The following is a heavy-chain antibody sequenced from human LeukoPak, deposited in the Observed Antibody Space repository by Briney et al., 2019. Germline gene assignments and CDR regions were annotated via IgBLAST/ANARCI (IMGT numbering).Heavy chain of an antibody. J-gene: IGHJ4*02. D-gene: IGHD2-21*01. CDR3: ARAAYCGGDCYLYYFDY. CDR2: ISYDGSNK. V-gene: IGHV3-30*03. CDR1: GFTFSSYG. Sequence: PGRSLRLSCAASGFTFSSYGMHWVRQAPGKGLEWVAVISYDGSNKYYADSVKGRFTISRDNSKNTLYLQMNSLRAEDTAVYYCARAAYCGGDCYLYYFDYWGQGTLVTVSS.